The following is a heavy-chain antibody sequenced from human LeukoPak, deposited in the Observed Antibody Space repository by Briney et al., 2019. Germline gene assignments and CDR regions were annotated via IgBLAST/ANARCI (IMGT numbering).Heavy chain of an antibody. J-gene: IGHJ6*03. CDR3: ASSLAPPRRYYYYYYMDV. Sequence: GASVTVSCKASGGTFSSYAISWVRQAPGQGLEWMGGIIPIFGTANYAQKFQGRVTITTDESTSTAYMELSSLRSEDTAVYYCASSLAPPRRYYYYYYMDVWGKGTTVTVSS. CDR2: IIPIFGTA. CDR1: GGTFSSYA. V-gene: IGHV1-69*05.